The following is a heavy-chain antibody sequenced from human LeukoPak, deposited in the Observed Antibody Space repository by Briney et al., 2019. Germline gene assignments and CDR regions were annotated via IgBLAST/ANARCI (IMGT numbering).Heavy chain of an antibody. D-gene: IGHD2-2*01. CDR3: AKCGTTCYANAFYI. CDR2: ISRSGGDT. V-gene: IGHV3-23*01. J-gene: IGHJ3*02. CDR1: GFTFSSYA. Sequence: GGSLRLSCAASGFTFSSYAMTWVRQAPGKGLEWVSAISRSGGDTEYADSVKGRFTISRDNSKNTLNMQMNSLRAEDAAVYYCAKCGTTCYANAFYIWGQGTMVTVSS.